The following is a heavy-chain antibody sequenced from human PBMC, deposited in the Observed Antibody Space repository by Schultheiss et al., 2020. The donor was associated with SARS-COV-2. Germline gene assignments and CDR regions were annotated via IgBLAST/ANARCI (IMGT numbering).Heavy chain of an antibody. CDR2: ISTYNGNT. D-gene: IGHD5-18*01. V-gene: IGHV1-18*01. CDR1: DYTFNNYD. Sequence: ASVKVSCKASDYTFNNYDINWVRQAPGQGLEWMGWISTYNGNTNYAQKFQGRVTMTTDTSTSTVYMELSSLRSEDTAVYYCARAKAGSLWYAFDYWGQGTLVTVSS. J-gene: IGHJ4*02. CDR3: ARAKAGSLWYAFDY.